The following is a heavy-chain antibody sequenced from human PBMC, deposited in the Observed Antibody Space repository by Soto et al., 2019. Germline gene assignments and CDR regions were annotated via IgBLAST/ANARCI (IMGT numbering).Heavy chain of an antibody. CDR1: GYTFTSYG. D-gene: IGHD3-3*01. CDR3: ARLLFLEWFDDY. J-gene: IGHJ4*02. CDR2: ISTYNGNT. Sequence: ASVKVSCKTSGYTFTSYGISWVRQAPGQGLEWMGWISTYNGNTNYAQKFQGRATMTTDTSTTTAYMELRSLKSDDTAVYYCARLLFLEWFDDYWGQGTLVTVSS. V-gene: IGHV1-18*04.